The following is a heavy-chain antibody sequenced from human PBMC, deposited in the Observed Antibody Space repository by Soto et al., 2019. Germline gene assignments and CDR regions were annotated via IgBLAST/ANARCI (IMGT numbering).Heavy chain of an antibody. D-gene: IGHD6-19*01. CDR1: GFTFSSYS. CDR3: ARTWYSSGWGWFDP. CDR2: ISGSGTTI. V-gene: IGHV3-48*01. Sequence: EVQLVESGGGLAQPGGSLRLSCAASGFTFSSYSMNWVRQAPGKGLEWVSYISGSGTTIYYADSVKGRFTVSRDNAKNSLYLQMNSLRAEDMAVYYCARTWYSSGWGWFDPWGQGTLVTVSS. J-gene: IGHJ5*02.